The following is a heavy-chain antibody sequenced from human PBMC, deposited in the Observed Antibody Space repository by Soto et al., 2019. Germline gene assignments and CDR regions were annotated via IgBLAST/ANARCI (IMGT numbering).Heavy chain of an antibody. V-gene: IGHV1-46*01. J-gene: IGHJ6*02. CDR3: ARAGEYYDSSAYYSLFYYYGMDV. D-gene: IGHD3-22*01. CDR1: GYTFSSYY. Sequence: ASVKVSCKASGYTFSSYYMHWVRQAPGQGLEWMGIINPGDGDTSYAQKFRGRVTMTRDTSTRTVYMELSSLISEDTAVYYCARAGEYYDSSAYYSLFYYYGMDVWGQGTTVTVSS. CDR2: INPGDGDT.